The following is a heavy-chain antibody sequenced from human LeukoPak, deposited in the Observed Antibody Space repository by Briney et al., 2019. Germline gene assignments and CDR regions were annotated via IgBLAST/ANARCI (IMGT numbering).Heavy chain of an antibody. Sequence: ASVKVSCKASGYTFIGYYMHWVRQAPGQGLEWMGWINANSGGTNYAQKFQGRATMTRDTSISTAYMELSRLRSDDTAVYYCARVRDGYNYGSNWFDPWGQGTLVTVSS. CDR3: ARVRDGYNYGSNWFDP. CDR1: GYTFIGYY. V-gene: IGHV1-2*02. J-gene: IGHJ5*02. CDR2: INANSGGT. D-gene: IGHD5-18*01.